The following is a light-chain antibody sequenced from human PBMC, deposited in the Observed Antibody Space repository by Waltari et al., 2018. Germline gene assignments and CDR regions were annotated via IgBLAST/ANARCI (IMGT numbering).Light chain of an antibody. Sequence: QLAVTQSTSASASLGASVKLTCTLSSEHSAYAIAWHQHQPEKGPRFLMKIAGGGGHTKGDGIPDRFSGFSSGAERYLTISSLQYEDEAAYYCQTWDPDTVVFGGGTKLTV. CDR2: IAGGGGH. CDR1: SEHSAYA. J-gene: IGLJ2*01. CDR3: QTWDPDTVV. V-gene: IGLV4-69*01.